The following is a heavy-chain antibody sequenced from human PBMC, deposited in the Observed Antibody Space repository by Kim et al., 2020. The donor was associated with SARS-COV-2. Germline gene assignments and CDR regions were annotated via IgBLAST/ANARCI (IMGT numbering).Heavy chain of an antibody. D-gene: IGHD6-13*01. Sequence: GGSLRLSCAASGFTFSSYAMSWVRQALGKGLEWVSAISGSGGSTYYADSVKGRFTISRDNSKNTLYLQMNSLRAEDTAVYYCAKVAYSSSWGDHYYYYGMDVWGQGTTVTVSS. CDR3: AKVAYSSSWGDHYYYYGMDV. J-gene: IGHJ6*02. CDR1: GFTFSSYA. CDR2: ISGSGGST. V-gene: IGHV3-23*01.